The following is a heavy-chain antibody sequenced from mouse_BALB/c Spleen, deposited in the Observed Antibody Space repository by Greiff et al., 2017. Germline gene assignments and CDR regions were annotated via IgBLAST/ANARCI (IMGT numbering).Heavy chain of an antibody. CDR3: ARDIADY. J-gene: IGHJ2*01. Sequence: EVQVVESGGGLVQPGGSLRLSCATSGFTFTDYYMSWVRQPPGKALEWLGFIRNKANGYTTEYSASVKGRFTISRDNSQSILYLQMNTLRAEDSATYYCARDIADYWGQGTTLTVSS. CDR2: IRNKANGYTT. CDR1: GFTFTDYY. V-gene: IGHV7-3*02.